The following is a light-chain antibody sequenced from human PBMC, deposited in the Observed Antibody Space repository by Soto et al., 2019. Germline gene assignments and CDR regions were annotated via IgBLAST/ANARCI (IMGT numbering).Light chain of an antibody. J-gene: IGKJ5*01. CDR3: QQSDKSPPIT. Sequence: EVVLTQSPATLSFSPCETATLSCGSSQSVGSSYLAWYQQKPGLAPRLVIYDVAIRATGIPDRFSGSGSGTDFTLTINNLEPEDFAVYYCQQSDKSPPITFGQGTRLEIK. V-gene: IGKV3D-20*01. CDR2: DVA. CDR1: QSVGSSY.